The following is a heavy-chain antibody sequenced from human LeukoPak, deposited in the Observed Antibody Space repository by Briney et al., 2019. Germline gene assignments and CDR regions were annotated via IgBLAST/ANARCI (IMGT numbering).Heavy chain of an antibody. J-gene: IGHJ4*02. Sequence: SVKVSCKASGGTFSSYAISWVRQAPGQGLEWMGGIIPIFGTANYAQKFQGRVTITADESTSTAYMELSSLRSEDTAVYYCARSRDSNTQSDYWGQGTLVTVSS. CDR1: GGTFSSYA. CDR3: ARSRDSNTQSDY. CDR2: IIPIFGTA. D-gene: IGHD2-2*02. V-gene: IGHV1-69*01.